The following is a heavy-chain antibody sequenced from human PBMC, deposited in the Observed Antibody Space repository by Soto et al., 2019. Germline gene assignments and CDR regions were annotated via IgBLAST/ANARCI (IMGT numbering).Heavy chain of an antibody. CDR3: ANLPLS. CDR1: GFTFSSYG. J-gene: IGHJ4*02. CDR2: ISGSGGST. V-gene: IGHV3-23*01. Sequence: GGSLRLSCPPSGFTFSSYGMSWVRQAPGKELEWVSAISGSGGSTYYADSVKGRFTISSDNSNTTLYLQMTGLSAEDTAVYYCANLPLSWGQGTLVTVSS.